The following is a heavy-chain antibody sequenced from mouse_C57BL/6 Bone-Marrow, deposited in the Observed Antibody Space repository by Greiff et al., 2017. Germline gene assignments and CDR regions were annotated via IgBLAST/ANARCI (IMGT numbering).Heavy chain of an antibody. Sequence: VQLKQPGAELVMPGASVKLSCKASGYTFTSYWMHWVKQRPGQGLEWIGEIDPSDSYTNYNQKFKGKSTLTVDKSSSTAYMQLSSLTSEDSAVYYCARSSGNYGEGAMDYWGQGTSVTVSS. J-gene: IGHJ4*01. D-gene: IGHD2-1*01. V-gene: IGHV1-69*01. CDR2: IDPSDSYT. CDR1: GYTFTSYW. CDR3: ARSSGNYGEGAMDY.